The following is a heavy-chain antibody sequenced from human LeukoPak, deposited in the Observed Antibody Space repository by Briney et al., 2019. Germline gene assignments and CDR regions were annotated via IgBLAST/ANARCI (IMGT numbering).Heavy chain of an antibody. Sequence: PGGSLRLSCAASGFTVSSNYMSWVRQAPGKGLEWVSVIYSGGSTYYADSVKGRFTISRDNSKNTLYLQMNSLRAEDTAVYYCAKDLSRQWGAQAFDIWGQGTMVTVSS. CDR3: AKDLSRQWGAQAFDI. CDR2: IYSGGST. D-gene: IGHD1-26*01. J-gene: IGHJ3*02. V-gene: IGHV3-53*05. CDR1: GFTVSSNY.